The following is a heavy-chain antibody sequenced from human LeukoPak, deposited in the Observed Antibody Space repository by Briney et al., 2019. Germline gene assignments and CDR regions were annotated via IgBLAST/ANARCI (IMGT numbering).Heavy chain of an antibody. CDR1: GGSFSGYY. D-gene: IGHD3-10*01. Sequence: PSETLSLTCAVYGGSFSGYYWSWIRQPPGKGLEWIGEINHSGSTNYNPSLKSRVTISVDTSKNQFSLKLSSVTAADTAVYYCARGRYYGSGSLKYPRGGSLDYYYMDVWGKGTTVTISS. CDR2: INHSGST. V-gene: IGHV4-34*01. CDR3: ARGRYYGSGSLKYPRGGSLDYYYMDV. J-gene: IGHJ6*03.